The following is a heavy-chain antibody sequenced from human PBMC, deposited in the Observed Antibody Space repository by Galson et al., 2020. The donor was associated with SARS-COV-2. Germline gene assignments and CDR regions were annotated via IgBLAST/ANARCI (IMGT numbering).Heavy chain of an antibody. V-gene: IGHV4-30-4*07. D-gene: IGHD2-2*01. J-gene: IGHJ5*02. CDR3: AKFSRMGARSASWGWFDP. CDR1: GGSISSGGGS. Sequence: SETLSLTCSVSGGSISSGGGSWSWIRQPPGKGLEWIGYIYQRGATFSNPSTSYNPSLNGRVTISVDRSKNQISLRLSSVTAADTAIYYCAKFSRMGARSASWGWFDPWGQGTLVAVSS. CDR2: IYQRGATFSNPST.